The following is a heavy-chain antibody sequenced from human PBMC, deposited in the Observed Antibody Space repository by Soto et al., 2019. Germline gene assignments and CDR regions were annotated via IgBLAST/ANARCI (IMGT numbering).Heavy chain of an antibody. CDR1: GYTFTSYG. D-gene: IGHD6-6*01. CDR2: ISAYNGNT. J-gene: IGHJ5*02. Sequence: ASVKVSCKASGYTFTSYGISWLRQAPGQGLEWMGWISAYNGNTNYAQKLQGRVTMTTDTSTSTAYMELRSLRSDDTAVYYCARDKVPSSIAARDNWFDPWGQGTLVTVSS. V-gene: IGHV1-18*01. CDR3: ARDKVPSSIAARDNWFDP.